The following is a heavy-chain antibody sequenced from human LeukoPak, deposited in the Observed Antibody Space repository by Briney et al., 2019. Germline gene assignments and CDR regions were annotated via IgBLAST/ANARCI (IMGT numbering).Heavy chain of an antibody. D-gene: IGHD2-2*01. Sequence: QPGGSPRLSCAASGFIFGTYWMIWVRQPLGGGLEWVANINQGGSDSRYVDSVKGRFSISRDNAKNSVYLQMNSLRVEDTAVYYCARGVVVSPAAPYSWFDPGGQGTLVTVSS. CDR3: ARGVVVSPAAPYSWFDP. CDR1: GFIFGTYW. J-gene: IGHJ5*02. CDR2: INQGGSDS. V-gene: IGHV3-7*03.